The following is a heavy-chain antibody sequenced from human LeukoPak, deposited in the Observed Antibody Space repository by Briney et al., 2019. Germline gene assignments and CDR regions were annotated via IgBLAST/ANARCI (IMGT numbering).Heavy chain of an antibody. CDR2: ISAYNGNT. CDR3: ARRVPAVAGFSNY. Sequence: GASVKVSCKASGYTFTTYGISWVRQAPGEGLEWMGWISAYNGNTNYAQKLQGRVTMTTDTSTSTAYMELSRMRSDDTAVYYCARRVPAVAGFSNYGGQGTLVTVSS. V-gene: IGHV1-18*01. J-gene: IGHJ4*02. D-gene: IGHD6-19*01. CDR1: GYTFTTYG.